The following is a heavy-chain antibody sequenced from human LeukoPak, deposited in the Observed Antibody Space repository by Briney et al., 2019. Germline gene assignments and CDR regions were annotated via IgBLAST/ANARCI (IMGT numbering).Heavy chain of an antibody. CDR1: GFTFGSYN. V-gene: IGHV3-21*01. CDR3: ARDGGDYYDSSGYPFHH. CDR2: ISTSSSYI. Sequence: GGSLRLSCAATGFTFGSYNMNWVRQAPGKGLEWVSSISTSSSYIYYADSVKGRFTISRDNAKKSLYLQMNSLRAGDTAVYYCARDGGDYYDSSGYPFHHWGQGTLVTVSS. J-gene: IGHJ1*01. D-gene: IGHD3-22*01.